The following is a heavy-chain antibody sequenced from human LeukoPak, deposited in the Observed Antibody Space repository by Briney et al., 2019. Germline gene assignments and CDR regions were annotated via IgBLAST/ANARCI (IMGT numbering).Heavy chain of an antibody. D-gene: IGHD1-7*01. V-gene: IGHV1-69*04. Sequence: ASVKVSCKASGGTFSSYAISWVRQAPGQGLEWMGRIIPIFGIANYAQKFQGRVTITADKSTRTAYMELSSLRSEDTAVYYCVAGTTLDDYWGQGTLVTVSS. CDR3: VAGTTLDDY. J-gene: IGHJ4*02. CDR1: GGTFSSYA. CDR2: IIPIFGIA.